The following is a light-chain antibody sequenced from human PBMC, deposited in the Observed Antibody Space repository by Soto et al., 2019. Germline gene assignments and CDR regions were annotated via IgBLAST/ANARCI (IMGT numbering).Light chain of an antibody. CDR3: QQYGSSPQT. V-gene: IGKV3-20*01. CDR2: GAS. CDR1: QSVSSSY. Sequence: EIVFTQSPGTLSLSPGERDTLSCRASQSVSSSYLAWYQQKHGQAPRILIYGASSRATGIPDRFSGSGSGTDFTLTISSLEPEDFPVYYCQQYGSSPQTFGQGTKVDI. J-gene: IGKJ1*01.